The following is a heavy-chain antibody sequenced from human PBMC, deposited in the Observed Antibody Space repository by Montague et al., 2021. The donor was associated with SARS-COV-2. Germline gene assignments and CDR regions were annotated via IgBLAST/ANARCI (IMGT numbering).Heavy chain of an antibody. CDR3: ARLRVASGWNYFDP. CDR1: GVSISGYTYF. J-gene: IGHJ5*02. Sequence: SETLSLTCTVSGVSISGYTYFWGWIRQPPGKGLEWIASVYYSGSTYYNPSLKSRVTISVDTSKNQSSLQVSSVTAADSAIYYCARLRVASGWNYFDPWGRGTLVTVSS. V-gene: IGHV4-39*01. CDR2: VYYSGST. D-gene: IGHD1-7*01.